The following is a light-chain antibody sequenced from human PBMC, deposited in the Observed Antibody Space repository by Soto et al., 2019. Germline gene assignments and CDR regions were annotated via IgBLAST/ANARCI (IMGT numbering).Light chain of an antibody. CDR1: QSVYGSY. Sequence: EIVLTQSPGTLSLSPGERATLSCRASQSVYGSYLAWYQQKPGQAPRLLIYAASIRATGIPDRFSGSGSGTDFTLTISRLEPEDFAVYYCQQYGSSPRTFGPGTKVDIK. V-gene: IGKV3-20*01. J-gene: IGKJ3*01. CDR3: QQYGSSPRT. CDR2: AAS.